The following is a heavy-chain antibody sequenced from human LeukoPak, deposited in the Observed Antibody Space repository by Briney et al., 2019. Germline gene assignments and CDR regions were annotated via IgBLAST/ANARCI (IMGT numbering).Heavy chain of an antibody. D-gene: IGHD3-22*01. J-gene: IGHJ1*01. V-gene: IGHV1-69*05. CDR2: IIPIFGTA. CDR1: EGTFISYA. Sequence: SVKVSCKASEGTFISYAISWVRQAPGQGLEWMGRIIPIFGTANYAQKFQGRVTITTDESTSTAYMELSSLRSEDTAVYYCAARRPDYDSNGYYYDSEYFQHWGQGTLVTVSS. CDR3: AARRPDYDSNGYYYDSEYFQH.